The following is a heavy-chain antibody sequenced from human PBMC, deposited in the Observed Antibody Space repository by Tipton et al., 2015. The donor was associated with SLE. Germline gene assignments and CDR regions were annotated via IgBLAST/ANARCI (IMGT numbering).Heavy chain of an antibody. CDR3: VRDGESATTCIYNKVV. D-gene: IGHD1-1*01. Sequence: QLEQSGPEVKKPGAAVKVSCKASGYTFNSYGISWVRQAPGQGLEWMGWISPYNGDTNYAQHLQDRVTMTTDTSTSTAYMELRYLMSDDTAVYYWVRDGESATTCIYNKVVRGRGTAVTSP. J-gene: IGHJ6*03. V-gene: IGHV1-18*01. CDR2: ISPYNGDT. CDR1: GYTFNSYG.